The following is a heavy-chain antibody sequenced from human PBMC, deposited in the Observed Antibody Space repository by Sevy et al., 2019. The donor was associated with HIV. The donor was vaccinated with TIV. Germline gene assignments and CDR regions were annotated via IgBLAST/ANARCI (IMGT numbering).Heavy chain of an antibody. Sequence: GGSLRLSCAASGFTVSSTYMSWVRQAPGKGLEWASIIYSGGSTNYADSVKGRFTISRDNSKNTLYLQMNSLRAEDTAVYYCARELYYYDSSGYQVEAYFYYMDVWGKGTTVTVSS. CDR1: GFTVSSTY. CDR2: IYSGGST. V-gene: IGHV3-53*01. J-gene: IGHJ6*03. D-gene: IGHD3-22*01. CDR3: ARELYYYDSSGYQVEAYFYYMDV.